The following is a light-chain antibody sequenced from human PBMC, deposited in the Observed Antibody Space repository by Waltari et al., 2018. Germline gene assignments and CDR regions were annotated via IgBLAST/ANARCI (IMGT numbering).Light chain of an antibody. Sequence: QSALTQPASVSGSPGQSITISCSGTGNDVGGYNYVSWYQQHPGKVPTLVVYDVTKRPSGVSNRFSGSKSANAASLTISGLQPEDEADYYCSSYASSATVIFGGGTKLTVL. V-gene: IGLV2-14*03. J-gene: IGLJ2*01. CDR3: SSYASSATVI. CDR1: GNDVGGYNY. CDR2: DVT.